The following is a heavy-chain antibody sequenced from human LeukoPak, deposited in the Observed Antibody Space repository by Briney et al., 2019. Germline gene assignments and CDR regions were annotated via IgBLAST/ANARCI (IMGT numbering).Heavy chain of an antibody. V-gene: IGHV1-69*05. CDR1: GGTFSSYA. J-gene: IGHJ5*02. D-gene: IGHD2-15*01. CDR3: ASGGYCSGGSCYWFDP. Sequence: SVKVSCKASGGTFSSYAISWVRQAPGQGLEWMGGIIPIFGTANYAQKFQRRATITTDESTSTAYMELSSLRSEDTAVYYCASGGYCSGGSCYWFDPWGQGTLVTVSS. CDR2: IIPIFGTA.